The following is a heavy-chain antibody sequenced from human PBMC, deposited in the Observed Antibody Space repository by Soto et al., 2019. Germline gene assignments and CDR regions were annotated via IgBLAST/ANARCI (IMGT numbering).Heavy chain of an antibody. V-gene: IGHV4-30-4*01. CDR3: ASSKRVVAATFDY. CDR2: IYNSGST. D-gene: IGHD2-15*01. CDR1: GGSISSGDYY. Sequence: QVQLQESGPGLVKPSQTLSLTCTVSGGSISSGDYYWGWIRQPPGKGLEWIGYIYNSGSTYYNPSHKSRVTISVDTSKNQYTLKLSSVTAADTAVYYCASSKRVVAATFDYWGQGTLVTVSS. J-gene: IGHJ4*02.